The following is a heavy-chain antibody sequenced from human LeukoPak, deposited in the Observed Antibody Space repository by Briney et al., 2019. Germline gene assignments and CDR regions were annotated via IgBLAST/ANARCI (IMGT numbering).Heavy chain of an antibody. CDR1: GYSISSGYY. D-gene: IGHD6-13*01. Sequence: SETLSLTCSVSGYSISSGYYWGWIRQPPGKGLEWIGSKYHSGSTYYNPSLKSRVTISIDTSKNQFSLKLSSVTAADTAVYYCARGYSSSWYPYYFDFWGQGTLVTVSS. J-gene: IGHJ4*02. CDR2: KYHSGST. CDR3: ARGYSSSWYPYYFDF. V-gene: IGHV4-38-2*02.